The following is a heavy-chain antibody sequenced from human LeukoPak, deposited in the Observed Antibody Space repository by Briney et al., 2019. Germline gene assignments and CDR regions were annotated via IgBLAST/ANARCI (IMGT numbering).Heavy chain of an antibody. J-gene: IGHJ4*02. Sequence: ASVKVSCTASGYTFTSYDINWVRQAPGQGLEWMGWISAYNGNTNYAQKLQGRVTMTTDTSTSTAYMELRSLRSDDTAVYYCARSGGQLWWPGEAYWGQGTLVTVSS. CDR1: GYTFTSYD. V-gene: IGHV1-18*01. CDR3: ARSGGQLWWPGEAY. D-gene: IGHD2-21*01. CDR2: ISAYNGNT.